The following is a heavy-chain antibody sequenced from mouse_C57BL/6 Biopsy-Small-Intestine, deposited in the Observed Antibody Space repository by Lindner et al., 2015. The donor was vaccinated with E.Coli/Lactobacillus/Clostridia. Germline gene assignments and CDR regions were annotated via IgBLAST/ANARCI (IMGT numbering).Heavy chain of an antibody. D-gene: IGHD6-1*01. Sequence: SVKVSCKASGYTFSSYSFHWVRQAPGQGLEWMGIVNPSGGTSYAQNFQGRVTMTRDTSASTVYMDLSDLRTEDTAIYYCARARLSSGWTSFGYWGQGTLVTVSS. V-gene: IGHV1-53*01. J-gene: IGHJ4*01. CDR2: VNPSGGT. CDR3: ARARLSSGWTSFGY. CDR1: GYTFSSYS.